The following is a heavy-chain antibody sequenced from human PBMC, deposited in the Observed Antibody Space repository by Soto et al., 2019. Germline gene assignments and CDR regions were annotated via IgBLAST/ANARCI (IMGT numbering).Heavy chain of an antibody. Sequence: GGSLRLSCAASGFTFSSYAMSWVRQAPGKGLEWVSAISGSGGSTYYADSVKGRFTISRDKYKNTLYLQMNSLIAEDTAVYYCAKDWEQQLVQVPFYWGHGTLVTVSS. J-gene: IGHJ4*01. D-gene: IGHD6-13*01. V-gene: IGHV3-23*01. CDR2: ISGSGGST. CDR1: GFTFSSYA. CDR3: AKDWEQQLVQVPFY.